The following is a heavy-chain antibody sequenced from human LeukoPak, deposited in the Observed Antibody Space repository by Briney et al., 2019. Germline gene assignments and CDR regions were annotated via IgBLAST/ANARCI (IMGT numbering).Heavy chain of an antibody. CDR3: ARKGTASYSSSCLRCDYFDY. D-gene: IGHD6-6*01. V-gene: IGHV3-21*01. Sequence: GGSLRLSCAASGFTFSSYSMNWVRQAPGKGLEWVSSISSSSSYIYYADSVKGRFTISRDNAKNSLYLQMNSLRAEDTAVYYCARKGTASYSSSCLRCDYFDYWGQGTLVTVSS. CDR2: ISSSSSYI. CDR1: GFTFSSYS. J-gene: IGHJ4*02.